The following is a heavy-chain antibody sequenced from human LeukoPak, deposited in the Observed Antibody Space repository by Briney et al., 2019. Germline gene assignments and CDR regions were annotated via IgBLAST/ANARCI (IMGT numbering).Heavy chain of an antibody. CDR1: GGSISSYY. Sequence: SETLSLTCTVSGGSISSYYWSWIRQPPGKGLEWIGSIYYSGSTYYNPSLKSRVTISVDTSKNQFSLKLSSVTAADTAVYYCARLPSPPPYYDFWSGYYGGAEDGMDVWGQGTTVTVSS. J-gene: IGHJ6*02. CDR2: IYYSGST. CDR3: ARLPSPPPYYDFWSGYYGGAEDGMDV. D-gene: IGHD3-3*01. V-gene: IGHV4-59*05.